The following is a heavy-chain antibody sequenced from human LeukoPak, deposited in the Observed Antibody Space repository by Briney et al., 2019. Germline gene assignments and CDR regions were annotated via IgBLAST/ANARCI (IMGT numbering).Heavy chain of an antibody. V-gene: IGHV4-39*07. CDR1: GGSISSSGYC. CDR2: IYYGGST. D-gene: IGHD3-22*01. Sequence: SETLSLTCTVSGGSISSSGYCWGWIRQPLGKGLEWIGSIYYGGSTYYNASLKSRVTISVDTSKNQFSLKLSSVTAADTAVYYCASEYYEGAYWGQGTLVTVSS. CDR3: ASEYYEGAY. J-gene: IGHJ4*02.